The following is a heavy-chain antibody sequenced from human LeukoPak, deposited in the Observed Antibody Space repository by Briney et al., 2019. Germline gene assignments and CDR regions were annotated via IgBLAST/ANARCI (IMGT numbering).Heavy chain of an antibody. D-gene: IGHD6-13*01. CDR2: IYYSGST. V-gene: IGHV4-39*01. CDR3: ARMGSGLAAADLLDY. CDR1: GGSISSSSYY. J-gene: IGHJ4*02. Sequence: SETLSLTCTVSGGSISSSSYYWGWIRQPPGKGLEWIGSIYYSGSTYYNPSLKSRVTISVDTSKNQFSLKLSPVTAADTAVYYCARMGSGLAAADLLDYWGQGTLVTVSS.